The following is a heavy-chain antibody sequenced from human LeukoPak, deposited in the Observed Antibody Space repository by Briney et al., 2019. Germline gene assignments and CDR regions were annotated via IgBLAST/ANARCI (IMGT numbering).Heavy chain of an antibody. D-gene: IGHD6-13*01. Sequence: GGSLRLSCAASGFTVSSNYMSWVRQAPGKGLEWVSVIYSGGSTYYADSVKGRFTISRDNSKNTLYLQMNSLRAEDTAVYYCARCVSSSWYPYNWFDPWGQGTLVTVSS. J-gene: IGHJ5*02. CDR1: GFTVSSNY. CDR2: IYSGGST. V-gene: IGHV3-53*01. CDR3: ARCVSSSWYPYNWFDP.